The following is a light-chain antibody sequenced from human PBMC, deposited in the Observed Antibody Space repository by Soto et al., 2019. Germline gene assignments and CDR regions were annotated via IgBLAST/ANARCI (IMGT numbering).Light chain of an antibody. J-gene: IGKJ1*01. CDR1: QSVSSN. Sequence: EIVMTQSPATLSVSPGERATLSCRASQSVSSNLAWYQQKPGQAPRLLIYGASTRATGISARFSGSGSGTEFTLTISSLQSEDFVVYYCQQYNNWPQTFGQGTKVEIK. CDR3: QQYNNWPQT. V-gene: IGKV3-15*01. CDR2: GAS.